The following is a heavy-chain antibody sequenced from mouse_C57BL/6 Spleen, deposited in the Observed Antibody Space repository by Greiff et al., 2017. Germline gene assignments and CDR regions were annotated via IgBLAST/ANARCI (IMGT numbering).Heavy chain of an antibody. V-gene: IGHV5-17*01. D-gene: IGHD3-2*02. CDR1: GFTFSDYG. CDR3: ARGQLRLRYFDY. J-gene: IGHJ2*01. Sequence: EVKLMESGGGLVKPGGSLKLSCAASGFTFSDYGMHWVRQAPEKGLEWVAYISSGSSTTYYADTVKGRFTISRDNAKNTLFLQMTSLGSEDTAMYYCARGQLRLRYFDYWGQGTTLTVSS. CDR2: ISSGSSTT.